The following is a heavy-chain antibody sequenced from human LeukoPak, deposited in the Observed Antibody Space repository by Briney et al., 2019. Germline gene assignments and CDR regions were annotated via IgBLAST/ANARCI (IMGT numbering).Heavy chain of an antibody. CDR3: ARDNYGGDFDS. D-gene: IGHD4-23*01. J-gene: IGHJ4*02. V-gene: IGHV4-59*01. CDR2: IYYSGST. Sequence: PSETLSLTCTVSGGSISSYYWSWIRQPPGKGLEWIGYIYYSGSTNYNPSLKSRVTISVDTSKNQFSLKLSSVTAADTAVYYCARDNYGGDFDSWGQGTLVTVSS. CDR1: GGSISSYY.